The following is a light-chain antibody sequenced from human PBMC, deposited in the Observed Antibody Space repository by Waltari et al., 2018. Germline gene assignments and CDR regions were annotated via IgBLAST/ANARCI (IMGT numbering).Light chain of an antibody. J-gene: IGKJ2*01. CDR1: QSVSSNY. CDR2: GAS. CDR3: QQYGDSPLYT. Sequence: EIVLTQSPGTLSLSPGERATLSCRASQSVSSNYLAWYQQKPGQAPKILIFGASSRGIGVPDRFSGSGSGTDFTLTISRLEPEDFAVYYCQQYGDSPLYTFGRGTKLEIK. V-gene: IGKV3-20*01.